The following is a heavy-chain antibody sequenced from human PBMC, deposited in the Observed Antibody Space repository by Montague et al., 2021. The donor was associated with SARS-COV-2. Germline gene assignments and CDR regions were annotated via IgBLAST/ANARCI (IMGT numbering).Heavy chain of an antibody. D-gene: IGHD6-19*01. Sequence: SETLSLTCDFAGGSFRDYAWSWIRQPPGERLEWIGYLSYSGRPIXXPSLESRVSISVDTSKNQFSLRLRSVIAADTAVYYCAGRLPQYTSGWYFDQWGQGTLVAVSS. V-gene: IGHV4-59*08. J-gene: IGHJ4*02. CDR1: GGSFRDYA. CDR3: AGRLPQYTSGWYFDQ. CDR2: LSYSGRP.